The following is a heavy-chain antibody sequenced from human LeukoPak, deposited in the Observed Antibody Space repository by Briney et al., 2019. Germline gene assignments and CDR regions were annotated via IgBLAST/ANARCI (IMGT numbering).Heavy chain of an antibody. V-gene: IGHV4-39*01. D-gene: IGHD6-13*01. CDR1: GGSISSSTYY. J-gene: IGHJ4*02. CDR2: IYYSGSF. CDR3: ATLYTSTWPPFIDY. Sequence: PSETLSLTCTVSGGSISSSTYYWGWIRQPPGKGLEWIGSIYYSGSFYYNPSLKSRVTMSVDTSKNQFSLKLSSVTAADTAVYYCATLYTSTWPPFIDYWGQGTLVTVSS.